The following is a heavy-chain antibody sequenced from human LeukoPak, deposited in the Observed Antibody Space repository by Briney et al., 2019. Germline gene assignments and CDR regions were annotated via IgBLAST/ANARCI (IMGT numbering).Heavy chain of an antibody. J-gene: IGHJ4*02. CDR1: GDSISDYY. D-gene: IGHD6-19*01. V-gene: IGHV4-59*12. CDR2: ISNSGST. Sequence: SETLSLTCTVSGDSISDYYWSWIRQPPGKGLEWVGYISNSGSTNYNPSLKSRVTISVDMSKNHFSLRLRSVTAADTAMYYCARGTLYRGWSYYLDFWGQGSQVTVSS. CDR3: ARGTLYRGWSYYLDF.